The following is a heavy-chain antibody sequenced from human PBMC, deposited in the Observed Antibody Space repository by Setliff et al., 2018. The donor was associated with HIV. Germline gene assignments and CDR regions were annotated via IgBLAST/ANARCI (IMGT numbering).Heavy chain of an antibody. Sequence: ASVKVSCKASGYTFTDYGMNWVRQAPGQGLEWMGWNNANTGSPTYARGFTGRFVFSLDTSISTTYLQINSLEAEDTAVYYCTRDLTRTVMTREGPSYYYYYMDVWGKGTTVTVSS. D-gene: IGHD2-21*02. V-gene: IGHV7-4-1*02. CDR3: TRDLTRTVMTREGPSYYYYYMDV. CDR1: GYTFTDYG. J-gene: IGHJ6*03. CDR2: NNANTGSP.